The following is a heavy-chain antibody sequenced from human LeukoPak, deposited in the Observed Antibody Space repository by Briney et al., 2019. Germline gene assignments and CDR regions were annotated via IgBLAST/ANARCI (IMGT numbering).Heavy chain of an antibody. J-gene: IGHJ3*02. CDR1: GGSINSSFYY. CDR3: ARDDVWVFRDAFDI. D-gene: IGHD2-21*01. Sequence: SETLSLTCAVSGGSINSSFYYWGWIRQPPGKGLEWIGSMYYSGSTYYNPSLKSRVTISVDTSKNQFSLKLSSVTAADTAVYYCARDDVWVFRDAFDIWGQGTMVTVSS. V-gene: IGHV4-39*07. CDR2: MYYSGST.